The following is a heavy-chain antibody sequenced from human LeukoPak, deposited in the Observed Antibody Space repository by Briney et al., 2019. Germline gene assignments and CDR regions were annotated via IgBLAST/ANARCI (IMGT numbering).Heavy chain of an antibody. Sequence: SETLSLTCTVSGGSISSSSYYWGWIRQPPGKGLEWIGSIDYSGSTYYNPSLKSRVTISVDTSKNQFSLKLSSVTAADTAVYYCARQLGHCSSTSCYADKVDYWGQGTLVTVSS. CDR3: ARQLGHCSSTSCYADKVDY. CDR2: IDYSGST. V-gene: IGHV4-39*01. D-gene: IGHD2-2*01. CDR1: GGSISSSSYY. J-gene: IGHJ4*02.